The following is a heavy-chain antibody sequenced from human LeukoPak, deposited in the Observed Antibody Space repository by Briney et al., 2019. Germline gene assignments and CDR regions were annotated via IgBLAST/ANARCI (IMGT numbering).Heavy chain of an antibody. J-gene: IGHJ6*02. D-gene: IGHD6-13*01. Sequence: SSETLSRTCTVSGGSISSYYWSWIRQPPGKGLEWIGYIYYSGSTNYNPSLKSRVTISVDTSKNQFSLKLSSVTAADTAVYYCARDAGSSSVWDVWGQGTTVTVSS. CDR2: IYYSGST. CDR1: GGSISSYY. V-gene: IGHV4-59*01. CDR3: ARDAGSSSVWDV.